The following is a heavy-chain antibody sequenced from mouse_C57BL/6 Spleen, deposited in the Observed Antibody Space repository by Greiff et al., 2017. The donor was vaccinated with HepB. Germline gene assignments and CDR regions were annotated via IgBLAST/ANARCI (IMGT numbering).Heavy chain of an antibody. CDR1: GYAFSSYW. D-gene: IGHD2-5*01. Sequence: VQLQQSGAELVKPGASVKISCKASGYAFSSYWMNWVKQRPGKGLEWIGQIYPGDGDTNYNGKFKGKPTVTADKSSRTAYMQLSILTSEDSAVYFFARVGGPYSNFLFAYWGQGTLVTVSA. CDR3: ARVGGPYSNFLFAY. V-gene: IGHV1-80*01. J-gene: IGHJ3*01. CDR2: IYPGDGDT.